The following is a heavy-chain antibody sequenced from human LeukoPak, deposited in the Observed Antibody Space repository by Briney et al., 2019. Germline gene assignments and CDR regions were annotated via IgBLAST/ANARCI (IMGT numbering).Heavy chain of an antibody. Sequence: GGSLRLSCAASEFDFSSHAMTWVRQAPGKGLEWVSAISISGSKTYYADSVKGRFTISRDNSKNTLYLQMNSLRAEDTAVYYCARTTLYYDFWSGYYTDGFDYWGQGTLVTVSS. D-gene: IGHD3-3*01. CDR2: ISISGSKT. CDR3: ARTTLYYDFWSGYYTDGFDY. V-gene: IGHV3-23*01. CDR1: EFDFSSHA. J-gene: IGHJ4*02.